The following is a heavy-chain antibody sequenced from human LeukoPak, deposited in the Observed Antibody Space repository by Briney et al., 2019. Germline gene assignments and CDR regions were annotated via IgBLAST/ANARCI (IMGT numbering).Heavy chain of an antibody. CDR2: ISGSGGST. CDR1: GFTFSSYA. Sequence: GGSLRLSCAASGFTFSSYAMSWVRQAPGKGLEWVSAISGSGGSTYYADSVKGRFTISRDNSKNTLYLQMNSLGAEDTAVYYCAESSVMYYYDSSGYIHYWGQGTLVTVSS. V-gene: IGHV3-23*01. CDR3: AESSVMYYYDSSGYIHY. J-gene: IGHJ4*02. D-gene: IGHD3-22*01.